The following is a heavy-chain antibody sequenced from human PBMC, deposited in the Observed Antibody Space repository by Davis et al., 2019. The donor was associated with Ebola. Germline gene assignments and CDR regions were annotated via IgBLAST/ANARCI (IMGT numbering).Heavy chain of an antibody. D-gene: IGHD6-13*01. CDR2: LGTSADT. Sequence: GESLKISCAASGFVFRNYVMSWVRQAPGKGLEWVSTLGTSADTYYADSVKGRFTISRDNAKNSLYLEMNSLRAEDTAVYYCVREVTSSCYDWGQGTLVSVSS. CDR1: GFVFRNYV. J-gene: IGHJ4*02. CDR3: VREVTSSCYD. V-gene: IGHV3-69-1*01.